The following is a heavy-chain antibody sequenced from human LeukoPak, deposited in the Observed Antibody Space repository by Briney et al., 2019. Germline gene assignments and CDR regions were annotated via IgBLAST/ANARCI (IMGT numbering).Heavy chain of an antibody. J-gene: IGHJ6*02. CDR2: IYTSGGT. V-gene: IGHV4-4*07. Sequence: SETLSLTCTVSGGSISSYYWSWIRQPAGKGLEWIGRIYTSGGTNYNPSLKSRVTMSVDTSKSQFSLKLSSVTAADTAVYYCARTIAVAGTPHYYYGMDVWGQGTTVTVSS. CDR1: GGSISSYY. D-gene: IGHD6-19*01. CDR3: ARTIAVAGTPHYYYGMDV.